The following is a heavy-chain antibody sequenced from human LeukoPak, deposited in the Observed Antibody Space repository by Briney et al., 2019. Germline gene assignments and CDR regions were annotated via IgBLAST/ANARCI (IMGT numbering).Heavy chain of an antibody. V-gene: IGHV4-34*01. CDR2: INHSGST. CDR1: GGSFSGYY. Sequence: SETLSLTCAAYGGSFSGYYWSWIRQPPGKGLEWIGEINHSGSTNYNPSLKSRVTISVDTSKNQFSLKLSSVTAADTAVYYCASQLYDYVWGSYRYFVDWGQGTLVTVSS. D-gene: IGHD3-16*02. CDR3: ASQLYDYVWGSYRYFVD. J-gene: IGHJ4*02.